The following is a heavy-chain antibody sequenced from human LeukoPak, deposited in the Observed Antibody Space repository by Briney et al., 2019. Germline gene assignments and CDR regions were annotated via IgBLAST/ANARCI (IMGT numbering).Heavy chain of an antibody. V-gene: IGHV3-15*01. CDR1: GFTFSNAW. J-gene: IGHJ4*02. CDR2: IKSKTDDGTT. CDR3: TTGTYYYDSSGYHDLVYFDY. Sequence: PGGSLRLSCAASGFTFSNAWMSWVRQAPGKGLEWVGRIKSKTDDGTTDYAAPVKGRFTIPRDDSKNTLYLQMNSLKTEDTAVYYCTTGTYYYDSSGYHDLVYFDYWGQGTLVTVSS. D-gene: IGHD3-22*01.